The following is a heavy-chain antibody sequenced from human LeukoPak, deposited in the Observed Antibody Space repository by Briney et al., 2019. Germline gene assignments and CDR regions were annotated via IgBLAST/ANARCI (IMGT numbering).Heavy chain of an antibody. J-gene: IGHJ4*02. CDR2: IRYDGSNK. CDR3: AREGTYSRAHDY. V-gene: IGHV3-30*02. D-gene: IGHD1-14*01. CDR1: GFTFITYG. Sequence: GGSLRLSCAASGFTFITYGMHWVRQAPGKGLEWVAFIRYDGSNKYYADSVKGRFTISRDNAKNTLYLQMNSLRAEDTAVYYCAREGTYSRAHDYWGQGTLVTVSS.